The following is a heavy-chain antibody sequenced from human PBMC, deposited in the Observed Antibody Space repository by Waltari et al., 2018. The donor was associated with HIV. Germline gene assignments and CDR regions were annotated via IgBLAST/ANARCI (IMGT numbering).Heavy chain of an antibody. CDR2: KKTKGDGGAT. J-gene: IGHJ4*02. V-gene: IGHV3-15*01. D-gene: IGHD3-10*01. CDR3: TSEEDYGSGSHFDY. CDR1: GFTLNSVW. Sequence: EVQLVESGGDLLKPGGCLRLSCAASGFTLNSVWMSWVRQAPGKGLEWVGRKKTKGDGGATDYAAAVKGRFTISRDDSKNTVYLQMNSLKIENTAVYYCTSEEDYGSGSHFDYWGQGTLVTVSS.